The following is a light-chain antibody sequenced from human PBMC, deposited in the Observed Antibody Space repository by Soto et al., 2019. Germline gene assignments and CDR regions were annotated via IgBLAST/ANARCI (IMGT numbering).Light chain of an antibody. V-gene: IGKV1-12*01. CDR3: QQANSLPLT. CDR1: QGISNW. CDR2: AAT. J-gene: IGKJ4*01. Sequence: DIQMTQSPSSVSASVGDRVTITCRATQGISNWLAWYQQKPGQAPKLLIYAATSLQDGVPLRFSGRGSGADFTLTSSALQPEDFATYYCQQANSLPLTFGGGTKVEIK.